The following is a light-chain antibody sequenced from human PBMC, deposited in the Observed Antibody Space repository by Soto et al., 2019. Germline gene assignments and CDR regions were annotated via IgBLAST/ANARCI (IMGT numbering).Light chain of an antibody. CDR2: GAS. CDR3: QQYGSSGT. V-gene: IGKV3-20*01. CDR1: QSVSNNY. J-gene: IGKJ1*01. Sequence: EIVMTQSPVTLSASPGERATLSCRASQSVSNNYLAWYQQKPGQAPRLLIYGASNRATGIPDRFSGSGSGTDFTLTISRLEPEDFAVYYCQQYGSSGTFGQGTKVDIK.